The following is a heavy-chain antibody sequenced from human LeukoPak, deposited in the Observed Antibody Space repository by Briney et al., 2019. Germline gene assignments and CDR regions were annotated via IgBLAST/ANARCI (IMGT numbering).Heavy chain of an antibody. CDR3: TTDPGSSGYYYVHYYYGMDV. D-gene: IGHD3-22*01. CDR2: IKSKTDGRTT. Sequence: GESLRLSCAASGFTFSSYAMSWVRQAPGKGLEWVGRIKSKTDGRTTDYAAPVKGRFTISRDDSKNTLYLQMNSLKTEDTAVYYCTTDPGSSGYYYVHYYYGMDVWGQGTTVTVSS. J-gene: IGHJ6*02. V-gene: IGHV3-15*01. CDR1: GFTFSSYA.